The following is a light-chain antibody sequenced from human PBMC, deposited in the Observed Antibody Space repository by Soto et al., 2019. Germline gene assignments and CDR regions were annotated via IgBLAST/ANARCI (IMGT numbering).Light chain of an antibody. CDR1: QSINRY. V-gene: IGKV1-39*01. CDR3: QQSYSLSYT. Sequence: DIQMTQSPSSLSASVGDRVTITCRTSQSINRYLNWYQQKPGKAPKLLIYAASNLQSGVPSRCSGSGSGTDFTLTISSLQPEDFATYYCQQSYSLSYTFGRGTKLEIK. CDR2: AAS. J-gene: IGKJ2*01.